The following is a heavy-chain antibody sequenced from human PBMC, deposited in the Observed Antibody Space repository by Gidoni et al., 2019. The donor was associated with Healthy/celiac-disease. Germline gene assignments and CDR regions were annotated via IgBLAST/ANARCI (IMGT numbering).Heavy chain of an antibody. J-gene: IGHJ4*02. CDR3: ARDRSGDHYDY. V-gene: IGHV4-31*03. D-gene: IGHD4-17*01. Sequence: QVQLQESGTGLVKPSQTLSLTCTVSGGSISSGGYYWSWIRQHPGKGLECIGYIYYRGSTYYNPSLKSRVTISVDTSKNQFSLKLSSVTASDTAVYYCARDRSGDHYDYWGQGTLVTVSS. CDR2: IYYRGST. CDR1: GGSISSGGYY.